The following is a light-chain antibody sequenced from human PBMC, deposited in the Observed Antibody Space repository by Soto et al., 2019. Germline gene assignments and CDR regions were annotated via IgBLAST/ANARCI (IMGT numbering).Light chain of an antibody. Sequence: IVLTQSPGTLSLFPGERATLSCRASQSLITRYLAWYQQKPGQAPRLLIYGASSRATGIPDRFSGSGSGTYFTLTISRLEPEDFAVYSCQQYGTSPTFGQGTRLEI. J-gene: IGKJ5*01. CDR2: GAS. CDR3: QQYGTSPT. V-gene: IGKV3-20*01. CDR1: QSLITRY.